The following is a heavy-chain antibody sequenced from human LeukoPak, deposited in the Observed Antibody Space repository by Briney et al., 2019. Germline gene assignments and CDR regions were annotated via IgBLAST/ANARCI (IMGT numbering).Heavy chain of an antibody. CDR2: IYPGGNI. J-gene: IGHJ3*02. CDR3: VRGPRYYDDSGFHYGVFDI. V-gene: IGHV3-53*01. Sequence: GGSLRLSCGASEVTVSNNYMSWVRQAPGKGLQWVSVIYPGGNIYYADSVKGRFIISRDNSKNTLSLQMNSLTADDTAVYYCVRGPRYYDDSGFHYGVFDIWGQGTLVTVSS. D-gene: IGHD3-22*01. CDR1: EVTVSNNY.